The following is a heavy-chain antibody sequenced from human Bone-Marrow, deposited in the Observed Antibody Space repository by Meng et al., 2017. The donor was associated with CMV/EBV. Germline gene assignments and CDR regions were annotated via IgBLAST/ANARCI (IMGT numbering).Heavy chain of an antibody. CDR1: GFSFSDYR. CDR3: ASPKAHLGVAARPGPLDY. V-gene: IGHV3-21*01. Sequence: GGSLRLSCAASGFSFSDYRMKWVRQAPGKGLEGVSSISSSSSYIYYADSVKGRFTISRDNAKNSLYLQMNSLRAEDTAVYYCASPKAHLGVAARPGPLDYWGQGTLVTVSS. J-gene: IGHJ4*02. CDR2: ISSSSSYI. D-gene: IGHD6-6*01.